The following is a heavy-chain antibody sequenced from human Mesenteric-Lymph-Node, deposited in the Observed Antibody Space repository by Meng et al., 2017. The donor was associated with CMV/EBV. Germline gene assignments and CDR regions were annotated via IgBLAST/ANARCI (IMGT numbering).Heavy chain of an antibody. CDR2: MTTTGTYI. J-gene: IGHJ6*02. CDR3: ARSGYDIWSGRFAMDV. CDR1: GFTLSRYS. Sequence: GGSLRLSCAASGFTLSRYSMNWVRQAPGKGLEWVSSMTTTGTYIFYADSLKGRFTISRDNAKNSLYLQMNSLRGEDTAVYYCARSGYDIWSGRFAMDVWGQGTTVTVSS. D-gene: IGHD3-3*01. V-gene: IGHV3-21*01.